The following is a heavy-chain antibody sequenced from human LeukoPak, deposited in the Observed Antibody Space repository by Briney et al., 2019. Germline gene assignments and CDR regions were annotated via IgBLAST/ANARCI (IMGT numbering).Heavy chain of an antibody. V-gene: IGHV3-23*01. CDR1: GFTFSSYA. CDR3: VLKVRFDY. Sequence: GGSLRLSCAASGFTFSSYAMHWVRQAPGKGLEWVSAISNSGGNTYYADSVKGRFTISRDNSKDTLSLQMNSLRAEDTAVYYCVLKVRFDYWGQGTLVTVSS. CDR2: ISNSGGNT. D-gene: IGHD2-15*01. J-gene: IGHJ4*02.